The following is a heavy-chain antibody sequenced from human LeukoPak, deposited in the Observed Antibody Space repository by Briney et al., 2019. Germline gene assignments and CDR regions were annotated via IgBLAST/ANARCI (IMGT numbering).Heavy chain of an antibody. D-gene: IGHD3-16*01. CDR1: GYTFTNYD. CDR2: INPYDGNT. V-gene: IGHV1-18*01. Sequence: GASVKVSCKASGYTFTNYDISWVRQAPGQRLEWMGWINPYDGNTNYAQNLQGRVTMNKDTSPSTAYMELRSLRSDDTAVYYCARGGGGWYFDLWGRGTLVTVSS. CDR3: ARGGGGWYFDL. J-gene: IGHJ2*01.